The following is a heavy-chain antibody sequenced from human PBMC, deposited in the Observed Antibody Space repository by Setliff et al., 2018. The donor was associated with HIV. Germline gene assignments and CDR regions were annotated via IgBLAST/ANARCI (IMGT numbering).Heavy chain of an antibody. CDR2: SIPNYSVE. V-gene: IGHV1-69*10. Sequence: ASVKVSCKASGGIGTYAISWVRQAPGQGLEWMGGSIPNYSVETQKFRDRVSIYVDQSRRTAYMELRNLRFDDTASYFCARGGRWWGPNNPSPHFYHMDLWGSGTSVTVSS. CDR1: GGIGTYA. J-gene: IGHJ6*04. CDR3: ARGGRWWGPNNPSPHFYHMDL. D-gene: IGHD2-15*01.